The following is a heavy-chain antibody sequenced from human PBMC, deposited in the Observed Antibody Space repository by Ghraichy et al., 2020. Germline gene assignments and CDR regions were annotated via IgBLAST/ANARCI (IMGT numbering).Heavy chain of an antibody. CDR2: ISGYNGNT. V-gene: IGHV1-18*01. J-gene: IGHJ5*02. CDR3: ARDSSLWFGDLKNWFDP. D-gene: IGHD3-10*01. CDR1: GYSFTSYS. Sequence: ASVKVSCKASGYSFTSYSISWVRQAPGQGLEWMGWISGYNGNTNYAQKFQGRVTMTTDKSTSTAYMELRSLRSDEPAVYYLARDSSLWFGDLKNWFDPWGQGTLVTVPS.